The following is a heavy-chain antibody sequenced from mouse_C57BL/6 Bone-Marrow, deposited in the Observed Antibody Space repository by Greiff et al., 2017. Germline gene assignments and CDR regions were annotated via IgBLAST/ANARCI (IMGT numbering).Heavy chain of an antibody. V-gene: IGHV1-64*01. D-gene: IGHD1-1*01. Sequence: VQLQQPGAELVKPGASVKLSCKASGYTFTSYWMHWVKQRPGQGLEWIGMIHPNSGSTNYNEKFKSKATLTVDKSSSTAYMQLSSLTSEDSAVYYCARRGYYYGSDYWGQGTTLTVSS. CDR1: GYTFTSYW. CDR3: ARRGYYYGSDY. CDR2: IHPNSGST. J-gene: IGHJ2*01.